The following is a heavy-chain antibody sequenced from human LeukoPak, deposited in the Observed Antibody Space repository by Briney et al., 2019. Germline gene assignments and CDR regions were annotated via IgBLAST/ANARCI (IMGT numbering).Heavy chain of an antibody. CDR1: GFSNYT. CDR2: ISYDGSNK. D-gene: IGHD3-16*01. Sequence: GGSLRLSCAASGFSNYTMHWVRQAPGKGLEWVAVISYDGSNKYYADSVKGRFTISRDQSKSTVYLQMTSLRAEDTAVFYCAKGTTDYDASDPLDFWGQGTLVTVSS. V-gene: IGHV3-30*04. J-gene: IGHJ4*02. CDR3: AKGTTDYDASDPLDF.